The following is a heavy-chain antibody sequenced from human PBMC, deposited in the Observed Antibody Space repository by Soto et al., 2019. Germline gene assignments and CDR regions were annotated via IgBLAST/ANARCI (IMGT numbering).Heavy chain of an antibody. D-gene: IGHD3-3*01. CDR3: ARDQGASDFWIRKGYFYYTHV. CDR1: GFTFGNYW. J-gene: IGHJ6*03. CDR2: IKQEGSEK. Sequence: EVQLVESGGGLVQPGGSLRLSCAASGFTFGNYWMSWVRQAPGKGLEWVASIKQEGSEKDYVDSVRGRFTISRDNAKKSLYLQMNSLRAEDTAVYYCARDQGASDFWIRKGYFYYTHVWGKGTTVTVSS. V-gene: IGHV3-7*01.